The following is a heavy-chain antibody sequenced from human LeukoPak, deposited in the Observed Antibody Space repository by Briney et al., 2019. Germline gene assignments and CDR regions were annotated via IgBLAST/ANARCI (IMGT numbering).Heavy chain of an antibody. V-gene: IGHV3-23*01. J-gene: IGHJ4*02. Sequence: PGGSLRLTCAASGFTFSTYAMAWVRQAPGGGLEWVSILDGSGRHIYYADSVTGRFTISRDNSKNTLYLQMTSLRAEDTAIYYSVRDLDAFWGQGTLVAVSS. CDR3: VRDLDAF. CDR2: LDGSGRHI. CDR1: GFTFSTYA.